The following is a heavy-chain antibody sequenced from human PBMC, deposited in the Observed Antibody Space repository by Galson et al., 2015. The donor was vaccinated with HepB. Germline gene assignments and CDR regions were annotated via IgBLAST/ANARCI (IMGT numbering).Heavy chain of an antibody. Sequence: SLRLSCAASGFTFSNAWMNWVRQAPGKGLEWVGRIKGKTDGGTTDYAAPVKGRFTISRDDSKNTLYLQMNSLKTEDTAVYYCTTEDCSSTSCYVMDFDYWGQGTLVTVSS. CDR3: TTEDCSSTSCYVMDFDY. CDR1: GFTFSNAW. J-gene: IGHJ4*02. CDR2: IKGKTDGGTT. V-gene: IGHV3-15*07. D-gene: IGHD2-2*01.